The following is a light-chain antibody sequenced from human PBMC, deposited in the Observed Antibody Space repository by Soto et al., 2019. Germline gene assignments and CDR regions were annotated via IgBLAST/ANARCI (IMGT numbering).Light chain of an antibody. CDR1: SSDVGGYDF. V-gene: IGLV2-14*01. Sequence: QSALTQPASVSGSPGQSITISCTGTSSDVGGYDFVSWYQHHPGKAPKLIIYDVNNRPSGLSNRFSGSKSGNTASLTISGLQTEDEADCYCCSYTISHTRVFGTGTKLTVL. CDR2: DVN. CDR3: CSYTISHTRV. J-gene: IGLJ1*01.